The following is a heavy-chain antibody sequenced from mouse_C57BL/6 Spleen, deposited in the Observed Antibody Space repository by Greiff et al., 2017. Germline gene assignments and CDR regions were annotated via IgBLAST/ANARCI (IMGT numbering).Heavy chain of an antibody. CDR2: INYDGSST. V-gene: IGHV5-16*01. J-gene: IGHJ1*03. CDR1: GFTFSDYY. CDR3: ARDYYARGYFDV. D-gene: IGHD1-1*01. Sequence: EVQVVESEGGLVQPGSSMKLSCTASGFTFSDYYMAWVRQVPEKGLEWVANINYDGSSTYYLDSLKSRFIISRDNAKNILYLQMSSLKSEDTATYYCARDYYARGYFDVWGTGTTVTVSS.